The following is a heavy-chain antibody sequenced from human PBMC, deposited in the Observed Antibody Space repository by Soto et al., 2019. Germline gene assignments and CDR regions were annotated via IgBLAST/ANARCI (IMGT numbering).Heavy chain of an antibody. Sequence: PSQTLSLTCAISGDSVSSNSAAWNWIRQSPSRGLEWLGRTYYRSKWYNDYAVSVKSRITINPDTSKNQFSLQLNSVTPEDTAVYYCARDDITYYYGSGSSTYYYYGMDVWGQGTTVTVSS. CDR3: ARDDITYYYGSGSSTYYYYGMDV. J-gene: IGHJ6*02. CDR2: TYYRSKWYN. D-gene: IGHD3-10*01. V-gene: IGHV6-1*01. CDR1: GDSVSSNSAA.